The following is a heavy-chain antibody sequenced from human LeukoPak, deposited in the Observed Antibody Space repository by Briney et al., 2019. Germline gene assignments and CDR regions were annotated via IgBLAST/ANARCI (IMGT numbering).Heavy chain of an antibody. D-gene: IGHD2-2*02. CDR1: GGSISSGDYY. CDR3: ARGDYCSSTSCYNGYFQH. Sequence: SQTLSLTCTVSGGSISSGDYYWSWIRQPPGKGLEWIGYIYYSGSTYYNPSLKSRVTISVGTSKNKFSLKLSSVTAADTAVYYCARGDYCSSTSCYNGYFQHWGQGTLVTVSS. J-gene: IGHJ1*01. CDR2: IYYSGST. V-gene: IGHV4-30-4*08.